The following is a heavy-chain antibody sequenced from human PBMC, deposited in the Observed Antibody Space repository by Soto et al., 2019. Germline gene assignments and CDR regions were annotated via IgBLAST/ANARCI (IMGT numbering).Heavy chain of an antibody. CDR3: VRVRGDIVVVPAATPYYYYGMDV. V-gene: IGHV1-18*01. CDR1: GYTFTSYG. CDR2: FSAYNGNT. D-gene: IGHD2-2*01. J-gene: IGHJ6*02. Sequence: QVQLVQSGAEVKKPGASVKVSCKASGYTFTSYGISWVRQAPGQGLEWMGWFSAYNGNTNYAQKLQGRVTMTTDTSTSTAYMELRSLRSDDTAVYYCVRVRGDIVVVPAATPYYYYGMDVWGQGTTVTVSS.